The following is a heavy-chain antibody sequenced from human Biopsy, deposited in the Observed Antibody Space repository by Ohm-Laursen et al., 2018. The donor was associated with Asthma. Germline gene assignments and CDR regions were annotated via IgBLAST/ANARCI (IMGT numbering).Heavy chain of an antibody. D-gene: IGHD6-6*01. J-gene: IGHJ5*02. CDR3: AHQYSSLRGWAFDP. CDR1: GFSLSTSVVR. Sequence: PTQTLPLTLTFSGFSLSTSVVRVGWIRQPPGKALEWLALIYWDDDKRYSPSLKSRLTITKDTSKKQVVLTMTNMDPVDAATDYCAHQYSSLRGWAFDPWGQGTRVTVSS. CDR2: IYWDDDK. V-gene: IGHV2-5*02.